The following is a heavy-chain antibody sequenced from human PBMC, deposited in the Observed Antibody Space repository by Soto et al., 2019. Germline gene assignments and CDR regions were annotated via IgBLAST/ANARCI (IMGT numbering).Heavy chain of an antibody. J-gene: IGHJ4*02. CDR1: GFTFSSYA. V-gene: IGHV3-23*01. Sequence: PGGSLRLSCAAYGFTFSSYAMSWVRQPPGKGLEWVSAISGSGGSTYYADSVKRRFTIFRANSKNTLYLQMNSLRAEDTAVDYCAKDWYIQSIVVTGYFDYWGQGTLVTVSS. D-gene: IGHD5-12*01. CDR3: AKDWYIQSIVVTGYFDY. CDR2: ISGSGGST.